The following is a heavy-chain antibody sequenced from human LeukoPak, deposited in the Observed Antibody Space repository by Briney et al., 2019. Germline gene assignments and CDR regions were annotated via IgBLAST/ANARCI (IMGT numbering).Heavy chain of an antibody. V-gene: IGHV3-73*01. J-gene: IGHJ6*03. Sequence: PGGSLRLSCAASGFTFSGSAMHWVRQASGKGLEWVGRIRSKANSYATAYAASVKGRFTISRDDSKNTAYLQMNSLKTEDTAVYYCTSPQVKTNCSSTSCYDYMDVWGKGTTVTISS. CDR2: IRSKANSYAT. CDR3: TSPQVKTNCSSTSCYDYMDV. CDR1: GFTFSGSA. D-gene: IGHD2-2*01.